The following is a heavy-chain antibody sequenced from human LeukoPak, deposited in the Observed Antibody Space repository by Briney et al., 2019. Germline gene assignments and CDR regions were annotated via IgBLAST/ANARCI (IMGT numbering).Heavy chain of an antibody. CDR3: ARDKGHYYDSSGLQGFDP. V-gene: IGHV4-30-4*08. Sequence: PSETLSLTCTVSGGSISSGDYYWSWIRQPPGKGLEWIGYIYYSGSTYYNPSLKGRVTISVDTSKNQFSLKLSSVTAADTAVYYCARDKGHYYDSSGLQGFDPWGQGTLVTVSS. CDR2: IYYSGST. CDR1: GGSISSGDYY. D-gene: IGHD3-22*01. J-gene: IGHJ5*02.